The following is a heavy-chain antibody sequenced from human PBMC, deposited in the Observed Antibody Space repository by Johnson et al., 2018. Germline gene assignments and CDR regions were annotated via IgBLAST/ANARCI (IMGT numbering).Heavy chain of an antibody. D-gene: IGHD3-3*01. CDR3: GKDNDFWRDLYFYYMDV. Sequence: EVQLVESGGGLVRPGRSLRLSCAAAGFSFHEYAMHWVRQAPGKGLEWVAGLSWNSSSIDYADSVKGRFTISRDNAKNSLFLQMNSLKVEDTALYYCGKDNDFWRDLYFYYMDVWGKGTTVTVSS. V-gene: IGHV3-9*01. J-gene: IGHJ6*03. CDR2: LSWNSSSI. CDR1: GFSFHEYA.